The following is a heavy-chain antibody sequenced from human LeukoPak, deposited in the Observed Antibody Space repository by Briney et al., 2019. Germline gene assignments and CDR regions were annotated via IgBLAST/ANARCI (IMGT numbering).Heavy chain of an antibody. D-gene: IGHD4-17*01. Sequence: PGGSPRLSCAASGFNFRTYAMTWVRQAPGKGLEWVSAISGSGGSTYYADSVKGRFTISRDNSKNTLYLQMNSLRAEDTAVYYCAKATDGDYPDYWGQGTLVTVSS. J-gene: IGHJ4*02. CDR3: AKATDGDYPDY. V-gene: IGHV3-23*01. CDR1: GFNFRTYA. CDR2: ISGSGGST.